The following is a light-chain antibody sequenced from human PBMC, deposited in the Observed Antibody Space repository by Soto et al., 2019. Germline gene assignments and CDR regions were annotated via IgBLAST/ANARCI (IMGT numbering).Light chain of an antibody. V-gene: IGKV3-11*01. Sequence: EIVLTQSPATLSLSPGERATLSCRASQSVISQLSWYQHKPGQAPSLLIYDTSNRAPGIPARFSGSGSGTDFTLTISSLEPEDFAVYYCQQRYSRPRTFGQGTKV. CDR1: QSVISQ. CDR2: DTS. J-gene: IGKJ1*01. CDR3: QQRYSRPRT.